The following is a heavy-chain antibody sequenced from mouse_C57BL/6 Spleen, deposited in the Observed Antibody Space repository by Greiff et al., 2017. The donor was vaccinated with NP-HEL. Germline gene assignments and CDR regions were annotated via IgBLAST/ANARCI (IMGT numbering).Heavy chain of an antibody. CDR1: GFTFSSYA. V-gene: IGHV5-4*03. D-gene: IGHD1-1*01. Sequence: EVKLVESGGGLVKPGGSLKLSCAASGFTFSSYAMSWVRQTPEKRLEWVATISDGGSYTYYPDNVKGRFTISRDNAKNNLYLQMSHLKSEDTAMYYCARAGTTVDWYFDVWGTGTTVTVSS. J-gene: IGHJ1*03. CDR3: ARAGTTVDWYFDV. CDR2: ISDGGSYT.